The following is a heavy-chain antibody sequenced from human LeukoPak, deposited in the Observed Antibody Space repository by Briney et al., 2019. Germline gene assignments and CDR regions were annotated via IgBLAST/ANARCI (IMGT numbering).Heavy chain of an antibody. CDR2: IGGNSDFI. Sequence: GGSLRLSCAASGFTFSDYAMSWVRRAPGKGLEWVSAIGGNSDFIYYAEYVKGRFTISRDNSKETLYLQVNSLRAEDAAVYYCAKADGGWGVIIKDWGQGTLVTVSS. CDR1: GFTFSDYA. V-gene: IGHV3-23*01. D-gene: IGHD3-10*01. J-gene: IGHJ4*02. CDR3: AKADGGWGVIIKD.